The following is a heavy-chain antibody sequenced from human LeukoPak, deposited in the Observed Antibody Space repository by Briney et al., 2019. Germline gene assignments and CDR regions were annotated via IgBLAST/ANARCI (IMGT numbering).Heavy chain of an antibody. D-gene: IGHD3-22*01. CDR1: GFAVSSNY. J-gene: IGHJ3*02. Sequence: GGSLRLSCAASGFAVSSNYMSWVRQAPGKGLEWVSVIYSGGGTYYANSVKGRFTISRDNSKSTLYLQMNSLRAEDTAVYYCARGGRYYEGSGYYHDAFDIWGQGTMVTVSS. CDR3: ARGGRYYEGSGYYHDAFDI. CDR2: IYSGGGT. V-gene: IGHV3-53*01.